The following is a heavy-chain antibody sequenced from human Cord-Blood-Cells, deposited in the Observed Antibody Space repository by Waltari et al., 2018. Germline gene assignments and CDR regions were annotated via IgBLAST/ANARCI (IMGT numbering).Heavy chain of an antibody. Sequence: QLQLQASGPGLVKPSETLSLTCTVPGGPISSSSDYWGWISTPQGRGREWIGSIYYSGSTYYNPSLKSRVTISVDTSKNQFSLKLSSVTAADTAVYYCARKATGVRFDYWGQGTLVTVSS. V-gene: IGHV4-39*01. CDR1: GGPISSSSDY. J-gene: IGHJ4*02. CDR3: ARKATGVRFDY. CDR2: IYYSGST. D-gene: IGHD7-27*01.